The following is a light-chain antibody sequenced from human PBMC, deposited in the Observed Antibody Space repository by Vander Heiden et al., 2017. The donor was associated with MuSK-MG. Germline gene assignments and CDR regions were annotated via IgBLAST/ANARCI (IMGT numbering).Light chain of an antibody. V-gene: IGKV1-39*01. Sequence: IQLTQSPSSLSASVGDRVTITCRASQTVESYLNWYQQKPGKAPKLLIYGASGLQSGVPSRFRGSGSGTDFTLTISRLQPEDFATYYCQQTVSNFFTFGQGTRLEIK. CDR1: QTVESY. CDR3: QQTVSNFFT. CDR2: GAS. J-gene: IGKJ5*01.